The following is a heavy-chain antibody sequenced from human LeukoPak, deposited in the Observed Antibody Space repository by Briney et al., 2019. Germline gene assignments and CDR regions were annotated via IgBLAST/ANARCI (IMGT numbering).Heavy chain of an antibody. D-gene: IGHD2-15*01. CDR1: GGTFSSYA. CDR3: ARDRAVVVAATDY. CDR2: ISPYNGNT. J-gene: IGHJ4*02. Sequence: ASVKVSCKASGGTFSSYAVSWVRQAPGQGLEWMGWISPYNGNTNYAQKLQGRVTMTTDTSTSTAYMELRSLRSDDTAVYYCARDRAVVVAATDYWGQGTLVTVSS. V-gene: IGHV1-18*01.